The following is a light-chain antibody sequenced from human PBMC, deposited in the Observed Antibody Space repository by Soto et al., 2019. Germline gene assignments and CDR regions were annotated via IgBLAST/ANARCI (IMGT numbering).Light chain of an antibody. CDR3: QQYGSSLIT. V-gene: IGKV3-20*01. Sequence: IVWTHSPGTLSLSPGERAPLSCRASQSVSSSYLAWYQQKPGQAPRLLIYGASSRATGIPDRFSGSGSGTEFTLTISRLEPEDFAVYYCQQYGSSLITFGQGTRLE. J-gene: IGKJ5*01. CDR2: GAS. CDR1: QSVSSSY.